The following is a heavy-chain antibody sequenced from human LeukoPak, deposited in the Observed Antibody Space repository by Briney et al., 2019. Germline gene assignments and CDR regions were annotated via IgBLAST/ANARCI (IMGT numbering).Heavy chain of an antibody. CDR1: GFTFSSYS. CDR2: ISSSSSYI. V-gene: IGHV3-21*01. Sequence: PRGSLRLSCAASGFTFSSYSMNWVRQAPGKGLEWVSSISSSSSYIYYADSVKGRFTISRDNAKNSLYLQMNSLRAEDTAVYYCARERTYYDILTGYYSRGGAFDIWGQGTMVTVSS. J-gene: IGHJ3*02. CDR3: ARERTYYDILTGYYSRGGAFDI. D-gene: IGHD3-9*01.